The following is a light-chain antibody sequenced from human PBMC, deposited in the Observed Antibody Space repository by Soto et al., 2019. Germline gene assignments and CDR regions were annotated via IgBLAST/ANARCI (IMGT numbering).Light chain of an antibody. Sequence: QSALTQPASVSGSPGLSIAISCTGTSRDVGGYNSVSWYQQQPGTVPKLMIYDVSNRPSGVSNRFSGSKSGNTASLTISGLQAEDEGDYYCSSYTTGGSYVFGTGTKLTVL. CDR1: SRDVGGYNS. CDR2: DVS. CDR3: SSYTTGGSYV. J-gene: IGLJ1*01. V-gene: IGLV2-14*01.